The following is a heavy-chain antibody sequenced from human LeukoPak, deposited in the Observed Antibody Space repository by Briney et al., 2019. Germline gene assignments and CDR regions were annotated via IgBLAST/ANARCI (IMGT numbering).Heavy chain of an antibody. J-gene: IGHJ5*02. CDR3: AKGTRTTGTTRGDP. CDR1: GFTFSSYA. Sequence: GGSLRLSCAASGFTFSSYAMSWVRQAPGKGLEWVSAISGSGGSTYYADSMKGRFTISRDNSKNTLYLQMNSLRAEDTAVYYCAKGTRTTGTTRGDPWGQGTLVTVSS. CDR2: ISGSGGST. D-gene: IGHD1-1*01. V-gene: IGHV3-23*01.